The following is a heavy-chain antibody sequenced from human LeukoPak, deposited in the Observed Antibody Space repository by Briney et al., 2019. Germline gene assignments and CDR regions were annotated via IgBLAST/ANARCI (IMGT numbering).Heavy chain of an antibody. CDR1: GGSISSYY. J-gene: IGHJ5*02. Sequence: SETLSLTCTVSGGSISSYYWSWIRQPPGKGLEWMGYIYYSGRTHYNPSLKSRVTISVDTSKDQISLTLTSVTAADTAVYYRARHSSQGDNWFDPWGQGTLVTVSS. CDR2: IYYSGRT. CDR3: ARHSSQGDNWFDP. V-gene: IGHV4-59*08.